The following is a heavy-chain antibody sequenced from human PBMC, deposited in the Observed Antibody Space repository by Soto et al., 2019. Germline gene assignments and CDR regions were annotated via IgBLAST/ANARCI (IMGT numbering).Heavy chain of an antibody. D-gene: IGHD6-19*01. J-gene: IGHJ4*02. CDR1: GYTLTELS. Sequence: ASVKVSCKVSGYTLTELSMHWVRQAPGKGLEWMGGFDPEDGETIYAQKFQSRVTMTEDTSTDTAYMELSSLRSEDTAVYYCGSALEYGSCWSEDNFDYWGQGTMVTVSS. V-gene: IGHV1-24*01. CDR3: GSALEYGSCWSEDNFDY. CDR2: FDPEDGET.